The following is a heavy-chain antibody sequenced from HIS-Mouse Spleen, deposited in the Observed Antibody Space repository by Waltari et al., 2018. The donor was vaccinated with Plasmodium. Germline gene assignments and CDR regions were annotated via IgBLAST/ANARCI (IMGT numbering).Heavy chain of an antibody. CDR1: GFTFDSFA. J-gene: IGHJ4*02. CDR3: ARDRRLAFDY. CDR2: ISYDGSNK. V-gene: IGHV3-30-3*01. Sequence: QVPLVESGGGVVQPGRSLSLSCAHSGFTFDSFAVHWVRQAPGKGLEWVAVISYDGSNKYYADSVKGRFTISRDNSKNTLYLQMNSLRAEDTAVYYCARDRRLAFDYWGQGTLVTVSS. D-gene: IGHD2-15*01.